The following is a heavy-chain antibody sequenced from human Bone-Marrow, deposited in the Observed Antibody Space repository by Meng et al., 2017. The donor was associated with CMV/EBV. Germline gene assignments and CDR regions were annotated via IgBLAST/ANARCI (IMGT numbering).Heavy chain of an antibody. CDR2: INPNNGGT. D-gene: IGHD1-26*01. V-gene: IGHV1-2*02. J-gene: IGHJ4*02. Sequence: CKASGYTFTGHFMPWVRQAPGPGLEWMGWINPNNGGTNYAQKFQGRVTMTRDTSISTAYMELNYLTSDDTAVYYCARGTGSSWFDYWGQGTLVTVSS. CDR3: ARGTGSSWFDY. CDR1: GYTFTGHF.